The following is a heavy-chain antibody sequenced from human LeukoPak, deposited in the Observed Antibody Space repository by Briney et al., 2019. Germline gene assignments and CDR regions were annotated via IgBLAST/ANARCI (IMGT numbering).Heavy chain of an antibody. CDR3: ARGGLAVAGDYWFDP. J-gene: IGHJ5*02. CDR1: GYTFTSYT. D-gene: IGHD6-19*01. CDR2: INAGNGNT. V-gene: IGHV1-3*03. Sequence: ASVKVSCKASGYTFTSYTIHWVRQAPGQRLEWMGWINAGNGNTKYSQEFQDRVTITRDTSASTAYMELSSLRSEDTAVYYCARGGLAVAGDYWFDPWGQGTLVTVSS.